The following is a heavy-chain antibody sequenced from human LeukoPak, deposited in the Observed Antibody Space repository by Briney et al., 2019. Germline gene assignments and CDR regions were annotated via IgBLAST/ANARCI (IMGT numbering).Heavy chain of an antibody. V-gene: IGHV3-30*18. J-gene: IGHJ4*02. Sequence: GGSLRPSCAASGFTLSTYGMHWVRQAPGKGLEWVAVISSDGSNKFYADSVKGRFTISRDGSKNTLYLQMNSLRPDDTVVYFCAKPQVTANWYYFHYWGQGTLVTVSS. CDR1: GFTLSTYG. CDR2: ISSDGSNK. CDR3: AKPQVTANWYYFHY. D-gene: IGHD2-21*02.